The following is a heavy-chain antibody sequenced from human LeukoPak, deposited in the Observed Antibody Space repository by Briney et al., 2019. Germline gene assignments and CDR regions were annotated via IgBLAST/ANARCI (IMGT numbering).Heavy chain of an antibody. CDR1: GGSISSYY. D-gene: IGHD3-16*01. V-gene: IGHV4-59*01. CDR2: IYYSGST. Sequence: PSETLSLTCTVSGGSISSYYWSWIRQPPGKGLEWIGYIYYSGSTNYNPSLKSRVTISVDTSKNQFSLKLSSVTAADTAVYYCARDRNDGRYGMDVWGQGTTVTVSS. CDR3: ARDRNDGRYGMDV. J-gene: IGHJ6*02.